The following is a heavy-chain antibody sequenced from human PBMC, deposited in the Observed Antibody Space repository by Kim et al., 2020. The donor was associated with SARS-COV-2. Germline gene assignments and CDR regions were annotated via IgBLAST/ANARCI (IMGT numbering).Heavy chain of an antibody. Sequence: GGSLRLSCVASGFTFYDYWMTWVRQAPGKGLEWVANIRHDGREQQYADSVDGRFIVSRDNAKKSMYLQMNRLTVDDTAVYYCARDTKPKDRTWRAFDIWGRGTVVTVS. V-gene: IGHV3-7*01. D-gene: IGHD3-3*01. CDR1: GFTFYDYW. CDR2: IRHDGREQ. CDR3: ARDTKPKDRTWRAFDI. J-gene: IGHJ3*02.